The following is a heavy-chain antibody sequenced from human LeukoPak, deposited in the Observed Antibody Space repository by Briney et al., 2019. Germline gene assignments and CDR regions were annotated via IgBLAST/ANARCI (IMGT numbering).Heavy chain of an antibody. CDR1: GFNFNKYD. Sequence: PGGSLRLSCAASGFNFNKYDMTWARQAPGKGLEWVSTITGRSDKAYYTDSVKGRFVTSRDNSKDTLYLQMNSVRAEDTALYYCAKGGWLDDLGQGALVTVSS. J-gene: IGHJ4*02. CDR3: AKGGWLDD. V-gene: IGHV3-23*01. CDR2: ITGRSDKA. D-gene: IGHD6-19*01.